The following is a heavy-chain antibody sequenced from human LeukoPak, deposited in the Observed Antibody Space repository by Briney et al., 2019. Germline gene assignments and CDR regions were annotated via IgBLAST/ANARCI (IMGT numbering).Heavy chain of an antibody. Sequence: NPSETLSLTCAVYGGSFSGYYWSWIRQPPGKGLECIGRISYSGRTYYNPSLQSRVTISVDTSKNQFSLRLSSVTAADTAVYYCARLRAYYYDSSGYYNFDFWGQGTLVTVSS. CDR1: GGSFSGYY. D-gene: IGHD3-22*01. J-gene: IGHJ4*02. CDR2: ISYSGRT. CDR3: ARLRAYYYDSSGYYNFDF. V-gene: IGHV4-34*01.